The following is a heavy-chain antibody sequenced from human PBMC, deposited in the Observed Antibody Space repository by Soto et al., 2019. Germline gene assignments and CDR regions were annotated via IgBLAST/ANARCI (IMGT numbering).Heavy chain of an antibody. CDR2: ISSSGSTI. CDR1: GFTFSSYE. J-gene: IGHJ5*02. D-gene: IGHD6-19*01. Sequence: EVQLVESGGGLVQPGGSLRLSCAASGFTFSSYEMNWVRQAPGKGLEWVSYISSSGSTIYYADSVKGRFTISRDNAKNSLYLQMNSLRAEDTAVYYCARALGQKTAVAVMNWFDPWGQGTLVTVSS. CDR3: ARALGQKTAVAVMNWFDP. V-gene: IGHV3-48*03.